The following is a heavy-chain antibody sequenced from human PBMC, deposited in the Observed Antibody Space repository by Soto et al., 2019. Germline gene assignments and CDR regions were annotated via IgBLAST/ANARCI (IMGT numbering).Heavy chain of an antibody. Sequence: GGSLRLSCAASGFTFSSYSMNWVRQAPGKGLEWVSYISSSSSTIYYADSVKGRFTISRDNAKNSLYLQMNSLRAEDTAVYYCARDPSVAVAGKDGHSLLGYYYMDVWGKGTTVTVSS. CDR3: ARDPSVAVAGKDGHSLLGYYYMDV. V-gene: IGHV3-48*01. J-gene: IGHJ6*03. CDR1: GFTFSSYS. D-gene: IGHD6-19*01. CDR2: ISSSSSTI.